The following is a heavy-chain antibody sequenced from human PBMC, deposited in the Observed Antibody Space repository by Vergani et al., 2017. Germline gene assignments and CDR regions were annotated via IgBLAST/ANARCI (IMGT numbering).Heavy chain of an antibody. D-gene: IGHD1-26*01. CDR1: GFTFSSYA. V-gene: IGHV3-23*01. Sequence: EVQLLESGGGLVQPGGSLRLSCAASGFTFSSYAMSWVRQAPGKGLEWVSAISGSGGSAYYADSVKGRFTISRDNSKNTLYLQMNSLRAEDTAVYYCAKIPSGVGATWMGXFDPWGQGTLVTVSS. J-gene: IGHJ5*02. CDR2: ISGSGGSA. CDR3: AKIPSGVGATWMGXFDP.